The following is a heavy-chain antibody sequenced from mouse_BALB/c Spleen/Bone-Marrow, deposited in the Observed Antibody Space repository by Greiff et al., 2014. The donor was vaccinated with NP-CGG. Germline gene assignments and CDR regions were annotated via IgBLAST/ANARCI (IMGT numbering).Heavy chain of an antibody. J-gene: IGHJ1*01. CDR1: GFTFSNYG. CDR2: IDRGGSYT. Sequence: DVMLVESGGDLVKPGGSLKLSCAASGFTFSNYGMSWVRQTPEKSLEWVGTIDRGGSYTYYPDSLKGRFTISRDNAKNTPYLQMTSLKSEDTAMYYGAGPHYYDSSTWWDFDVWGAGTTVTVSS. CDR3: AGPHYYDSSTWWDFDV. D-gene: IGHD1-1*01. V-gene: IGHV5-6*02.